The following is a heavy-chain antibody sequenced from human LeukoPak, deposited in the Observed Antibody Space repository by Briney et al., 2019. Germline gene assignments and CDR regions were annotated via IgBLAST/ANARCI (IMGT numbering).Heavy chain of an antibody. CDR1: GYIFANYW. CDR3: ARFAYGADYFPGHY. CDR2: IYPGDSRT. Sequence: GESLQISCKGSGYIFANYWIGWVRQMPGKGLQWMGIIYPGDSRTRYSPSFQGQVTISADKSSTTAYLQWSSLKASDTAMYFCARFAYGADYFPGHYWGQGTLVTVSS. V-gene: IGHV5-51*01. J-gene: IGHJ4*02. D-gene: IGHD4/OR15-4a*01.